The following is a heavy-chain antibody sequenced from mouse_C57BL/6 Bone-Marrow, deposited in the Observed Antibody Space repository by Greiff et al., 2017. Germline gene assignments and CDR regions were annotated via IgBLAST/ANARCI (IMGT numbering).Heavy chain of an antibody. D-gene: IGHD2-5*01. J-gene: IGHJ3*01. Sequence: VQLKESVAELVRPGASVKLSCTASGFNIKNTYMHWVKQRPEQGLEWIGRIDPANGNTKYAPKFQGKATITADTSSNPAYLQLSSLTSEDTAIYYCARWAYYSNYLFAYWGQATLVTVSA. CDR2: IDPANGNT. V-gene: IGHV14-3*01. CDR1: GFNIKNTY. CDR3: ARWAYYSNYLFAY.